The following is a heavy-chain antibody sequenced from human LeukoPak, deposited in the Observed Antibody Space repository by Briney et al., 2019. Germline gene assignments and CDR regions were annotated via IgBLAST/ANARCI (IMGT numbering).Heavy chain of an antibody. CDR2: ISAYNGNT. V-gene: IGHV1-18*01. CDR1: GYTFTRYG. J-gene: IGHJ6*03. CDR3: ARAGELRYFDWFPKRTYYYYYMDV. Sequence: ASVKVSCKASGYTFTRYGISWVRQAPGHGLEWMGWISAYNGNTNYAQKLQGRVTMTTDTSTSTAYMELSRLRSDDTAVYYCARAGELRYFDWFPKRTYYYYYMDVWGKGTTVTISS. D-gene: IGHD3-9*01.